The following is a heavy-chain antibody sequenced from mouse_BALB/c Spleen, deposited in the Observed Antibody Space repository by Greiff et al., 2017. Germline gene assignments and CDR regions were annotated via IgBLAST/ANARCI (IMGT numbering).Heavy chain of an antibody. V-gene: IGHV1-31*01. D-gene: IGHD4-1*01. Sequence: VQLQQSGPELVKPGASVKISCKASGYSFTGYYMHWVKQSHVKSLEWIGRINPYNGATSYNQNFKDKASLTVDKSSSTAYMELHSLTSEDSAVYYCARSNSRYWYFDVRGAGTTVTVSS. CDR3: ARSNSRYWYFDV. CDR1: GYSFTGYY. CDR2: INPYNGAT. J-gene: IGHJ1*01.